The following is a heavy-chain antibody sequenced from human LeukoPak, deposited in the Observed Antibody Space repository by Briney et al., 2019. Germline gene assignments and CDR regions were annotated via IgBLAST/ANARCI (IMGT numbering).Heavy chain of an antibody. J-gene: IGHJ4*02. CDR3: ARTYSGYDFDY. CDR1: GGSISSGGYY. D-gene: IGHD5-12*01. Sequence: PSETLSLTCTVSGGSISSGGYYWSWIRQHPGKGLEWIGYIYYSGSTYYNPSLKGRVTISVDTSKNQFSLKLSSVTAPDTAVYYCARTYSGYDFDYWGQGTLVTVSS. V-gene: IGHV4-31*03. CDR2: IYYSGST.